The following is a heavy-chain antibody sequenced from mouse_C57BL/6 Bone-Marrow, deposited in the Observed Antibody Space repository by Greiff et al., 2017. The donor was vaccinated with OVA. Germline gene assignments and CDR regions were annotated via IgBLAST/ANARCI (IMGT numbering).Heavy chain of an antibody. Sequence: VQLQQSGPELVKPGASVKISCKASGYTFTDYYMNWVKQSHGKSLEWIGDINPNNGGTSYNQKFKGKATLTVDKSSSTAYMELRSLTSEDSAGYYCAKRDYYGNYDVHAMDYWGQGTSVTVSS. V-gene: IGHV1-26*01. CDR1: GYTFTDYY. CDR2: INPNNGGT. CDR3: AKRDYYGNYDVHAMDY. J-gene: IGHJ4*01. D-gene: IGHD2-1*01.